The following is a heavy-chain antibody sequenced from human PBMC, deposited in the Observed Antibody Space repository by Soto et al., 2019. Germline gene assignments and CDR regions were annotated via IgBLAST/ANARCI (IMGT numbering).Heavy chain of an antibody. CDR2: INHSGST. J-gene: IGHJ4*02. CDR3: ARGGEYYDILTGQQHYYFDY. D-gene: IGHD3-9*01. Sequence: SETLSLTCAVYGGSFSGYYWSWIRQPPGKGLEWIGEINHSGSTNYNPSLKSRVTISVDTSKNQFSLKLSSVTAADTAVYYCARGGEYYDILTGQQHYYFDYWGQGTLVTVSS. CDR1: GGSFSGYY. V-gene: IGHV4-34*01.